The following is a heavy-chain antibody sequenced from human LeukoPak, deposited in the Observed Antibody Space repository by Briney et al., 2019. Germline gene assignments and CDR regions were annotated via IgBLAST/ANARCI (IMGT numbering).Heavy chain of an antibody. CDR2: ISWNSGSI. CDR1: GFSFDDYA. D-gene: IGHD4-17*01. CDR3: AKDFGDYPWYFDY. Sequence: GGSLRLSCVASGFSFDDYAMHWVRQAPGKGLEWVSGISWNSGSIGYADSVKGRFTISRDNAKNSLYLQMNSLRAEDTALYYCAKDFGDYPWYFDYWGQGTLVTVSP. J-gene: IGHJ4*02. V-gene: IGHV3-9*01.